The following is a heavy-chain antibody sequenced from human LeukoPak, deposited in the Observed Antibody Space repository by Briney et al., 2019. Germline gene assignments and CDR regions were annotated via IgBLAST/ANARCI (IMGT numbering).Heavy chain of an antibody. V-gene: IGHV3-23*01. Sequence: GGSLRLSCAASGFTFSNYFMSWVRQAPGKGLAWVSTVSGSGDNTYYADSVKGRFTISRDNSMNTLYLQMNSLRAEDTAVYYCGRYCSGVSCYKGLDPWGQGTLVTVSS. D-gene: IGHD2-15*01. CDR3: GRYCSGVSCYKGLDP. CDR1: GFTFSNYF. CDR2: VSGSGDNT. J-gene: IGHJ5*02.